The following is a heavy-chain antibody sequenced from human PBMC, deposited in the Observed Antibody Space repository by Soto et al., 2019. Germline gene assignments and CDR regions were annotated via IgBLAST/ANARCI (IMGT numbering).Heavy chain of an antibody. CDR2: IYYSGYN. CDR1: GGSISSGDYK. J-gene: IGHJ4*02. D-gene: IGHD4-4*01. Sequence: QVQLQESGPGLVKPSQTLSLTCTVSGGSISSGDYKWSWIRQPPGKGLEWIGSIYYSGYNYNNPSLHSRVTMSVDTSKNLFSLKLSSVTAADTAVYYCARSDNYVPFEYWGQGTLVTVSS. V-gene: IGHV4-30-4*01. CDR3: ARSDNYVPFEY.